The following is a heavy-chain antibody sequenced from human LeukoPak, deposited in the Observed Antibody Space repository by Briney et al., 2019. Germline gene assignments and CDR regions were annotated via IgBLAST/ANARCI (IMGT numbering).Heavy chain of an antibody. CDR2: ISSSGSTI. V-gene: IGHV3-48*03. Sequence: GGSLSLSCAASGFTFSSYEMNWVRQAPGQGLEWVSYISSSGSTIYYADSVKGRFTISRDTAKNSLYLQMNSLRAEDTAVYYCARSPRYHDILTGHYYGMDVWGKGTTVTVSS. D-gene: IGHD3-9*01. CDR1: GFTFSSYE. CDR3: ARSPRYHDILTGHYYGMDV. J-gene: IGHJ6*04.